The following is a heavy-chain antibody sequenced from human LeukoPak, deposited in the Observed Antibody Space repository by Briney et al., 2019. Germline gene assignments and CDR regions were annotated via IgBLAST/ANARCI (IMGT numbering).Heavy chain of an antibody. J-gene: IGHJ4*02. CDR1: GDSITSDTYY. CDR2: IYYSGTT. CDR3: ARRHYGSGYYPYYFDY. Sequence: SETLSLTCTVSGDSITSDTYYWGWIRQPPGKELEWIGSIYYSGTTFYNPSLKSRVTISVDTSKNQFSLRLNSVTAADTAVYYCARRHYGSGYYPYYFDYWGQGTLVTVSS. V-gene: IGHV4-39*01. D-gene: IGHD3-10*01.